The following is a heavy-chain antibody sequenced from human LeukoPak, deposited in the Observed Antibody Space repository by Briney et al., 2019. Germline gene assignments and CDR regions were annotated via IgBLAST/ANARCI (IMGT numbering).Heavy chain of an antibody. CDR1: GFTFSSYG. D-gene: IGHD5-18*01. J-gene: IGHJ6*03. CDR2: IRYDGSNK. CDR3: AKDGRQLYDYYYYNMDV. V-gene: IGHV3-30*02. Sequence: GGSLRLSCAASGFTFSSYGMHWVRQAPGKGLEWVAFIRYDGSNKYYADSVKGRFTISRDNSKNTLYLQMNSLRAEDTAVYYCAKDGRQLYDYYYYNMDVWGKGTTVTISS.